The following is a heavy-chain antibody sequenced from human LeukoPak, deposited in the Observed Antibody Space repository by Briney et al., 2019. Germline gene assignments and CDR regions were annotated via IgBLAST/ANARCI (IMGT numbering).Heavy chain of an antibody. J-gene: IGHJ4*02. V-gene: IGHV3-15*07. Sequence: PGGSLRLSCAASGFTFSNAWMNWVRQAPGKGLEWVGRIKSKTDGGTTDYAAPVKGRFTISRDDSKNTLYLQMNSLKTEDTAVYYCTTGDYVWGSYQIDYWGQETLVTVSS. CDR1: GFTFSNAW. CDR3: TTGDYVWGSYQIDY. CDR2: IKSKTDGGTT. D-gene: IGHD3-16*02.